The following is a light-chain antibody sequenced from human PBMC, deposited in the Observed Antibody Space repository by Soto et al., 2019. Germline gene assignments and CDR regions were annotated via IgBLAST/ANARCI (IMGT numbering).Light chain of an antibody. CDR3: LHTYVPPRS. J-gene: IGKJ2*01. CDR1: QSIGTY. CDR2: TAS. Sequence: DIQVTQSPASLSASVGEKVSITCRASQSIGTYLNWYQQKSGTAPKLLIYTASKLQTGVPSRFGESGYGTDLPPPITILQPEDFAIYYCLHTYVPPRSLGQGPKLDIK. V-gene: IGKV1-39*01.